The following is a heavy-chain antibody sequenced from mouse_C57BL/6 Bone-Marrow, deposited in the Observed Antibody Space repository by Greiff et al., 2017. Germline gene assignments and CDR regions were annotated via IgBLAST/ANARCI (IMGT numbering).Heavy chain of an antibody. CDR1: GFNIKDDY. CDR3: TTSGYYVGAY. V-gene: IGHV14-4*01. J-gene: IGHJ3*01. CDR2: LDPENGDT. D-gene: IGHD2-1*01. Sequence: VQLQQSGAELVRPGASVKLSCTASGFNIKDDYMHWVKQRPEQGLEWIGWLDPENGDTDYASKFQGKATITADTSSNTAYLQLRSLTSADTAVYYCTTSGYYVGAYWGQGTLVTVSA.